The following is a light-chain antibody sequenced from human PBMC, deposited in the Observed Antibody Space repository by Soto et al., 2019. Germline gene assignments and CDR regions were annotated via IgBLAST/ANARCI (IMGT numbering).Light chain of an antibody. CDR2: DAS. V-gene: IGKV3-11*01. J-gene: IGKJ5*01. CDR1: QSVSSY. CDR3: QQRSNPIT. Sequence: EIVLTQSPATLSLSPGERATLSCRASQSVSSYLAWYQQKPGQAPSLPIYDASNRATGIPARFSGSGSGTDFTLTISSLEPEDFAVYYCQQRSNPITYGQGTRLEIK.